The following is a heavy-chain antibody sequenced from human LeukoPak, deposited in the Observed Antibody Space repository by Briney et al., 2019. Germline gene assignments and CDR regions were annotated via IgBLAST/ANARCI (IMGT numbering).Heavy chain of an antibody. CDR1: GGPFSSYD. CDR2: ITPIFGTA. J-gene: IGHJ4*02. V-gene: IGHV1-69*13. Sequence: ASVKVSCKASGGPFSSYDIGWVRQAPGQGLEWMGGITPIFGTAVYAQKFQGRVTITAVESMSTAYMELTSLRSEDTATYYCARGWLAETTLVTPYNYWGQGTLVTVSS. D-gene: IGHD4-23*01. CDR3: ARGWLAETTLVTPYNY.